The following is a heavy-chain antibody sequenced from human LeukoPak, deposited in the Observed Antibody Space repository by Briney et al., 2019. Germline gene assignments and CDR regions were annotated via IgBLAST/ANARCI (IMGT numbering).Heavy chain of an antibody. CDR3: ARSWVAAAACFDY. J-gene: IGHJ4*02. Sequence: ASVKVSCKASGYTFTIYDINWVRHATGQGLEWMGWMNPNSGNTGYAQKFQGRVTMTRNTSISTAYMELSSLRSEDTAVYYCARSWVAAAACFDYWGQGTLVTVSS. V-gene: IGHV1-8*01. CDR2: MNPNSGNT. D-gene: IGHD6-13*01. CDR1: GYTFTIYD.